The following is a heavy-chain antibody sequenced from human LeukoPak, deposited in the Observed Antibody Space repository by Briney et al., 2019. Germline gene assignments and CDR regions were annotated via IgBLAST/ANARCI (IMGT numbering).Heavy chain of an antibody. CDR1: GGSFSGYY. CDR2: INHSGSP. V-gene: IGHV4-34*01. J-gene: IGHJ4*02. D-gene: IGHD3-16*02. CDR3: ARGFDYVWGSYRYKPGGYYFDY. Sequence: SETLSLTCAVYGGSFSGYYWSWVLQPPGEGLEWIGEINHSGSPNYNPSLKSRVTISVDTSKNQFSLKLSSVTAADTAVYYCARGFDYVWGSYRYKPGGYYFDYWGQGTLVTVSS.